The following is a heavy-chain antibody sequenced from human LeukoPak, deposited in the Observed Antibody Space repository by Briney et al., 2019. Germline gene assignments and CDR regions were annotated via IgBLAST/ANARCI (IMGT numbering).Heavy chain of an antibody. D-gene: IGHD3-9*01. J-gene: IGHJ4*02. CDR2: ISGSGGST. CDR1: GFTFSSYA. CDR3: AKDVLRYFDWLLQYDY. Sequence: PGGSLRLSRAASGFTFSSYAMSWVRQAPGKGLEWVSAISGSGGSTYYADSVKGRFTISRDNSKNTLYLQMNSLRAEDTAVYYCAKDVLRYFDWLLQYDYWGQGTLVTVSS. V-gene: IGHV3-23*01.